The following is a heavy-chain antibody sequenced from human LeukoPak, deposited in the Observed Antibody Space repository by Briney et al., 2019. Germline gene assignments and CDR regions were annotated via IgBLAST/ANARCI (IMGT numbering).Heavy chain of an antibody. CDR3: MKLPTMIIVIDTDFEY. Sequence: PGGSLRLSCAASGFTFDDYAMHWVRQAPGKGLEWVSAISGSGGSTYYADSLQGRFTISRDNSKNTLHLQMNNVRAEDTALYYCMKLPTMIIVIDTDFEYWGQGAQVTVSS. J-gene: IGHJ4*02. V-gene: IGHV3-23*01. CDR1: GFTFDDYA. CDR2: ISGSGGST. D-gene: IGHD2-21*01.